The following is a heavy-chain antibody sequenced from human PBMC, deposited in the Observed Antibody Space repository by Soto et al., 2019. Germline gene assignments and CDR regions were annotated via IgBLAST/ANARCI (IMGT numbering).Heavy chain of an antibody. V-gene: IGHV3-11*06. Sequence: PGGSLRLSCAASGFTFSEYYMSWIRHAPGKGLEWVSYISSSSSYTNYADSVKGRFTISRDNAKNSLYLQMNSLRAEDTAVYYCARDLYYKSSGRHSFDFWCTGPMVTVS. CDR1: GFTFSEYY. D-gene: IGHD3-22*01. J-gene: IGHJ4*03. CDR3: ARDLYYKSSGRHSFDF. CDR2: ISSSSSYT.